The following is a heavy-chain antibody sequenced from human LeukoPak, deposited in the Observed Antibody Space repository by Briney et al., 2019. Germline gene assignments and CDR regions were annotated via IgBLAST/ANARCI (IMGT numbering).Heavy chain of an antibody. CDR2: ISYDGSNK. Sequence: GRSLRLSCAASGFTFSSYAMHWVRQAPGKGLEWVAVISYDGSNKYYAGSVKGRFTISRDNSKNTLYLQMNSLRAEDTAVYHCARDAGFDYWGQGTLVTVSS. CDR1: GFTFSSYA. V-gene: IGHV3-30-3*01. J-gene: IGHJ4*02. CDR3: ARDAGFDY.